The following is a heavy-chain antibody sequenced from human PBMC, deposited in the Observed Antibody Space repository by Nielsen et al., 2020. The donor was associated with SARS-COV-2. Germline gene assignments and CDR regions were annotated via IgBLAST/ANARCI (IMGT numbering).Heavy chain of an antibody. J-gene: IGHJ4*02. V-gene: IGHV3-7*01. CDR2: INEDGGDK. Sequence: GGSLRLSCEVSGFMFSNYWMTWVRQAPGKGLEWVANINEDGGDKYYVDSVKGRFTVSRDNAKNSLYLRMNSLRAEDTAIYYCARDREPGYNAVDYWGQGTLVTVSS. D-gene: IGHD1-14*01. CDR3: ARDREPGYNAVDY. CDR1: GFMFSNYW.